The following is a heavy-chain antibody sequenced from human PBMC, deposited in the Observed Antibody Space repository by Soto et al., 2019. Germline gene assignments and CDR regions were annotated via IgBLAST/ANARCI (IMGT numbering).Heavy chain of an antibody. Sequence: QVQLQESGPGLVKPSQTLSLTCTVSGGSISSGDYYWSWIRQPPGKGLEWIGYIYYSGSTYYNPSLKSRVTISVDTSKNQFSLKLSSVTAADTAVYYCARAHYDSSGYLYYFDYWGQGTLVTVSS. V-gene: IGHV4-30-4*01. CDR1: GGSISSGDYY. CDR3: ARAHYDSSGYLYYFDY. J-gene: IGHJ4*02. D-gene: IGHD3-22*01. CDR2: IYYSGST.